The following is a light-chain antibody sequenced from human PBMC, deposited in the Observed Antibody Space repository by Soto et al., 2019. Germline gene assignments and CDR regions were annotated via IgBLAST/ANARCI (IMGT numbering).Light chain of an antibody. CDR3: GSWDSSLSAYV. J-gene: IGLJ1*01. CDR2: DDN. V-gene: IGLV1-51*01. CDR1: SSNIGGNS. Sequence: VLTQPPSVSAAPGQKVTISCSGSSSNIGGNSVSWYQQLPGTAPKLLIYDDNKRPSGIPDRFSGSKSGTSATLGITGFQTGDEADYYCGSWDSSLSAYVFXTGTKV.